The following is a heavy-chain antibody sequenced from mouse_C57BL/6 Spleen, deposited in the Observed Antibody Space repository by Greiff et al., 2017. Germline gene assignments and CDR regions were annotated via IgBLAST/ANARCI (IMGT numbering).Heavy chain of an antibody. Sequence: VQLQQSGPELVKPGASVKISCKASGYAFSSSWMNWVKQRPGKGLEWIGRIYPGDGDTNYNGKFKGKATLTADKSSSTAYMQLSSLTSEDSAVYFCARSITTVVATSAMDYWGQGTSVTVSS. J-gene: IGHJ4*01. CDR3: ARSITTVVATSAMDY. CDR2: IYPGDGDT. CDR1: GYAFSSSW. D-gene: IGHD1-1*01. V-gene: IGHV1-82*01.